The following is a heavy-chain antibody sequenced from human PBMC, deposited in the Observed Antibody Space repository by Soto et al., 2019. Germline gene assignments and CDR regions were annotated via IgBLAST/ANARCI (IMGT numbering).Heavy chain of an antibody. CDR3: ARGRYGDY. Sequence: QVHLVQSGAEVKKPGASVKVSCKGSGYTFTSYGITWVRQAPGQGLEWMGWISAHNGNTDYAQKLQGRVTVTRDTSTSTAFIELRSLRSDDTDVYYFARGRYGDYWGQGALVTVSS. V-gene: IGHV1-18*01. D-gene: IGHD1-1*01. CDR2: ISAHNGNT. J-gene: IGHJ4*02. CDR1: GYTFTSYG.